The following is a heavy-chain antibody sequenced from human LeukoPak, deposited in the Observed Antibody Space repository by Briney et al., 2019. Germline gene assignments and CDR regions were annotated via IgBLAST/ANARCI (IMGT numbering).Heavy chain of an antibody. D-gene: IGHD1-26*01. CDR2: ITASGTAI. V-gene: IGHV3-48*02. CDR3: ASSGSYRFDY. CDR1: GFTFSSYS. Sequence: GGSLRLSCAASGFTFSSYSMNWVRQAPGKGLEWVSHITASGTAIFYADSVKGRFTISRDNAKNSLYLQMNSLRDEDTAVYYCASSGSYRFDYWGQGTLVTVSS. J-gene: IGHJ4*02.